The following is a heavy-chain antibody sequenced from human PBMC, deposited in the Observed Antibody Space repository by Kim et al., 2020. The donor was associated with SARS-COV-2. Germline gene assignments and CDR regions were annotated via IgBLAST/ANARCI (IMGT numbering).Heavy chain of an antibody. CDR2: ISWDGGST. CDR1: GFTFDDYT. D-gene: IGHD1-20*01. Sequence: GGSLRLSCAASGFTFDDYTMHWVRQAPGKGLEWVSLISWDGGSTYYADSVKGRFTISRDNSKNSLYLQMNSLRTEDTALYYCAKGYNLYFDYWGQGTLVTVSS. J-gene: IGHJ4*02. V-gene: IGHV3-43*01. CDR3: AKGYNLYFDY.